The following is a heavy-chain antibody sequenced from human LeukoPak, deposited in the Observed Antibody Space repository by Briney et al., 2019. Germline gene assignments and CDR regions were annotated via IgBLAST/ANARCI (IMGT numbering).Heavy chain of an antibody. CDR2: LYSGGNT. J-gene: IGHJ2*01. Sequence: GGSLRLSCAASGFTFSSYAMSWVRQAPGRGLEWVSVLYSGGNTYYADSVKGRLTISRDSSKNTLYLQMNSLRVEDTAVYYCARSNWYFDLWGRGALVTVSS. CDR1: GFTFSSYA. V-gene: IGHV3-66*01. CDR3: ARSNWYFDL.